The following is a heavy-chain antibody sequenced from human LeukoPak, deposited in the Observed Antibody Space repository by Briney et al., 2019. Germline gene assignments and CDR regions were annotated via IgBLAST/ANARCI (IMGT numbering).Heavy chain of an antibody. CDR2: IKQDGSEK. V-gene: IGHV3-7*03. CDR1: GSTFSNYW. CDR3: GRAQWSPLPQH. D-gene: IGHD6-19*01. Sequence: GGSLRLSCATSGSTFSNYWMSWVRQAPGKGLEWVANIKQDGSEKYYVDSVKGRFTISRDNAKNSLYLQMNSLTAEDTAVYYCGRAQWSPLPQHWGQGTLVTVSS. J-gene: IGHJ1*01.